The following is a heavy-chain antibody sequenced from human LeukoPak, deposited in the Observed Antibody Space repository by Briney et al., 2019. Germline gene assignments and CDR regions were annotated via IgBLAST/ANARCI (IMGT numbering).Heavy chain of an antibody. CDR3: AAAAGTDDAFDI. Sequence: GGSLRLSCAASGFTFSSYAMHWVRQAPGKGLEGVAVISYDGSNKYYADSVKGRFTISRDNSKNTLYLQMNSLRAEDTAVYYCAAAAGTDDAFDICGQGTMVTVSS. CDR2: ISYDGSNK. J-gene: IGHJ3*02. D-gene: IGHD6-13*01. V-gene: IGHV3-30-3*01. CDR1: GFTFSSYA.